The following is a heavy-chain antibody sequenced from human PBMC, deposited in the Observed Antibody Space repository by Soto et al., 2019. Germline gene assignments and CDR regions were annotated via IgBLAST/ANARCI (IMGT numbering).Heavy chain of an antibody. V-gene: IGHV3-30-3*01. CDR3: SRVKTDYSNPRGPFFFYGMDV. CDR2: ISYDGGHK. CDR1: EFTFSSYA. D-gene: IGHD4-4*01. Sequence: QVQLVESGGGVVHPERSLRLSCSASEFTFSSYAMHWVRQAPGKGLEWVAGISYDGGHKFYGDSVRGRFTISRDSSKTTVFLQMNSMSPEDTAADYCSRVKTDYSNPRGPFFFYGMDVWGHGTTVTVSS. J-gene: IGHJ6*02.